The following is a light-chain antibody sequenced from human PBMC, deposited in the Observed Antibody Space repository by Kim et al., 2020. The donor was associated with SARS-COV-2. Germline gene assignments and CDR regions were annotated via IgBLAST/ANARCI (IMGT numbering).Light chain of an antibody. Sequence: CTLGSGYSNYKVDWYQQRPGKGPRFVMRVGTGGIVGSKGDGIPDRFSVLGSGLNRYLTIKNIQEEDESDYHCGADHGSGSNFVLYVFGTGTKVTVL. V-gene: IGLV9-49*01. J-gene: IGLJ1*01. CDR2: VGTGGIVG. CDR1: SGYSNYK. CDR3: GADHGSGSNFVLYV.